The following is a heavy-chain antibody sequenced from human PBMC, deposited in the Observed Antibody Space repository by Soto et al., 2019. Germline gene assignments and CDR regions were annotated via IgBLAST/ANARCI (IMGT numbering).Heavy chain of an antibody. Sequence: GGSLRLSCAASGFTVSSNYMSWVRQAPGKGLEWVSVIYSGGSTYYADSVKGRFTISRDNSKNTLYLQMNSLRAEDTAVYYCAREADWSGYAFDIWGQGTMVTVSS. CDR2: IYSGGST. D-gene: IGHD3-3*01. J-gene: IGHJ3*02. CDR3: AREADWSGYAFDI. CDR1: GFTVSSNY. V-gene: IGHV3-66*01.